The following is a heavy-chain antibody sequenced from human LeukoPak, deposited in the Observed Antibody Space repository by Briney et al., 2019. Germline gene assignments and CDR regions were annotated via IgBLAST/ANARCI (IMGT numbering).Heavy chain of an antibody. CDR1: GASISSNYY. Sequence: SQTLSLTCTVSGASISSNYYWSWIRQHPGKGLEWIGNIYYTGTTYYNPSLQSRVTMSVDTSKNQFSLRLSSVTAADTAVYYCARVDDSRSGRYHVDYWGQGTLVTVSS. CDR2: IYYTGTT. CDR3: ARVDDSRSGRYHVDY. D-gene: IGHD6-19*01. J-gene: IGHJ4*02. V-gene: IGHV4-31*03.